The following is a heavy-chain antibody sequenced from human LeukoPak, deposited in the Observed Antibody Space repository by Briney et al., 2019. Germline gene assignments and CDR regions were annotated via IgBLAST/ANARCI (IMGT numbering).Heavy chain of an antibody. Sequence: ASVKVSCKASGYTFTSYGISWVRQAPGQGLEWMGWISAYNGNTNYAQKLQGRVTMTTDTSTSTAYMELSSLRSEDTAVYYCARRRGANRYYYYYNMDVWGKGTTVTISS. J-gene: IGHJ6*03. CDR3: ARRRGANRYYYYYNMDV. CDR1: GYTFTSYG. CDR2: ISAYNGNT. V-gene: IGHV1-18*01. D-gene: IGHD3-10*01.